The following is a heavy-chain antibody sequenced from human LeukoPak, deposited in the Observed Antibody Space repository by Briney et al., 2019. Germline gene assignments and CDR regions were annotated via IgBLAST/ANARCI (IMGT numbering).Heavy chain of an antibody. CDR1: GGSITGYY. Sequence: SETLSLTCTVSGGSITGYYWSWIRQPPGKGLEWIGHIIYSGSTKYNPSLNNRATISVDTSKNQFSLKLSSVTAADTAEYYCARDRGFCSGDSCYTRMDVWGQGTTVTVSS. CDR3: ARDRGFCSGDSCYTRMDV. V-gene: IGHV4-59*01. D-gene: IGHD2-15*01. J-gene: IGHJ6*02. CDR2: IIYSGST.